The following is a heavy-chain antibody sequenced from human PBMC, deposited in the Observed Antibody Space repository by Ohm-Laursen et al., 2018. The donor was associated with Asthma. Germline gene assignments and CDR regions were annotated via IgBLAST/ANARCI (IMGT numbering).Heavy chain of an antibody. CDR1: GYIFTNYW. CDR3: ARSRDSSGYTYDAFAI. D-gene: IGHD3-22*01. J-gene: IGHJ3*02. Sequence: GESLKISCKGSGYIFTNYWIAWVRQMPGKGLELMGITYPGDSDTRYSPSLQGQVTISADKSTSTAYLEWSSLKASDSAIYYCARSRDSSGYTYDAFAIWGQGTMVTVSS. V-gene: IGHV5-51*03. CDR2: TYPGDSDT.